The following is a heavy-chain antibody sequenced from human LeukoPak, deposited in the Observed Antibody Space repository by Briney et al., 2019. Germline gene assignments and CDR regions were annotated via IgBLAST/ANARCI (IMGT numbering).Heavy chain of an antibody. Sequence: SGGSLRLSCAASGFTFDDYGMSWVRQAPGKGLEWVANIKHDGSEAHYVDSVKGRFTISRDNAKNSLSLQMNSLNVDDTGVYFCTRDALFGSGRTHLDFWSQGTLVSVSS. CDR1: GFTFDDYG. CDR2: IKHDGSEA. D-gene: IGHD3-10*01. J-gene: IGHJ4*02. V-gene: IGHV3-7*04. CDR3: TRDALFGSGRTHLDF.